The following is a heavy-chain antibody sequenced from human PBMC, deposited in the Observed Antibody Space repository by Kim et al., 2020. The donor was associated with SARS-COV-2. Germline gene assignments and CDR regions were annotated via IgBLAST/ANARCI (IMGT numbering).Heavy chain of an antibody. V-gene: IGHV1-24*01. D-gene: IGHD1-7*01. CDR2: FDPEDGET. J-gene: IGHJ6*02. CDR1: GYTITELS. CDR3: ATSDWVTGTTGYYYGMDV. Sequence: ASVKVSCKVSGYTITELSMHWVRQAPGKGLEWMGGFDPEDGETIYAQKFQGRVTMTEDTSTDTAYMELSSLRSEDTAVYYCATSDWVTGTTGYYYGMDVWGQGTTVTVSS.